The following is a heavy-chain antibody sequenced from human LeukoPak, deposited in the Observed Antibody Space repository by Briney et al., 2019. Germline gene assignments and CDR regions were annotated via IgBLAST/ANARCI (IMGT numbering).Heavy chain of an antibody. V-gene: IGHV1-24*01. Sequence: GASVTVSCKVSVNSLSELSIQWVRQAHGKGLEGMGGFDPEEAKMVYAQNFQGRVTMTEDTSTQTAYMELSGLTSDDTAVYYCTTRSGDFWSGFVNWGQGTLVTVSS. J-gene: IGHJ4*02. D-gene: IGHD3-3*01. CDR3: TTRSGDFWSGFVN. CDR2: FDPEEAKM. CDR1: VNSLSELS.